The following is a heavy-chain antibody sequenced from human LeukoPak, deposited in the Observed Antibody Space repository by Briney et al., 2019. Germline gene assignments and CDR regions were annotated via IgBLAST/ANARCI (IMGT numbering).Heavy chain of an antibody. CDR1: GVTVSSNG. V-gene: IGHV3-66*01. CDR3: ARELPYYDSSGYYYDY. Sequence: GGSLRLAWAAAGVTVSSNGMSCVRQAPVKGLEWLAVMDSGVRTYYPDSVKGRFTISSDNSKNTLYLQMNSLRAEDTDVYYCARELPYYDSSGYYYDYWGQGTMVTVSS. J-gene: IGHJ4*02. CDR2: MDSGVRT. D-gene: IGHD3-22*01.